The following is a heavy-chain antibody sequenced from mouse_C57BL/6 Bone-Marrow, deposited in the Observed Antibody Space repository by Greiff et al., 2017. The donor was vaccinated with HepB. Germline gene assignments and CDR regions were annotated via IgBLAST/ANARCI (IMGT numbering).Heavy chain of an antibody. CDR2: IRNKANNHAP. D-gene: IGHD4-1*01. J-gene: IGHJ2*01. V-gene: IGHV6-6*01. CDR1: GFTFSDAW. CDR3: TRPNWGDWDY. Sequence: EVKVEESGGGLVQPGGSMKLSCAASGFTFSDAWMAWVRQSPEKGREWVAEIRNKANNHAPYYAESVKGRFTISRDDSKSSVYLQMNSLRAEDTGMYYCTRPNWGDWDYWGQGTTLTVSS.